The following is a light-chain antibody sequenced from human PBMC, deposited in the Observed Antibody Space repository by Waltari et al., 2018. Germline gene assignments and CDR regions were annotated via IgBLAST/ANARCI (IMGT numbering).Light chain of an antibody. Sequence: QSALTQPASVSGSLGQSITISCTGTSRDVGGYGQVSWYQQHPGKAPELIIYEVSKLSSVVSDRFSGSKSGNTASLTISGLQADDEADFYCSSFTYTTTLVFGGGTKLTVL. V-gene: IGLV2-14*01. CDR1: SRDVGGYGQ. CDR2: EVS. J-gene: IGLJ3*02. CDR3: SSFTYTTTLV.